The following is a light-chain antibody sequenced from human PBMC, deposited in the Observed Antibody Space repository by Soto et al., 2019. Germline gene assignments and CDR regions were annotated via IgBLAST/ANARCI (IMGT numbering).Light chain of an antibody. CDR1: SSNIGSNT. CDR2: SNN. J-gene: IGLJ2*01. CDR3: AAWDDSPLGLV. Sequence: QSALTQPPSASGTPGQRVTISCSGSSSNIGSNTVNWYQQLTGTAPKLLIYSNNHRPSGVPDRFSGSKSGSSASLAISGLHSEDDADYSCAAWDDSPLGLVFGGGTNLTVL. V-gene: IGLV1-44*01.